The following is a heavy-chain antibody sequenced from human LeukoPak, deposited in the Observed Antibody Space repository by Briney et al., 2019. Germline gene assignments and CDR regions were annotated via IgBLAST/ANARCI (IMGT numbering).Heavy chain of an antibody. CDR1: GYTLTELS. J-gene: IGHJ4*02. CDR2: INPNSGGT. V-gene: IGHV1-2*02. D-gene: IGHD2-15*01. Sequence: ASVKVSCKVSGYTLTELSMHWVRQAPGQGLEWMGWINPNSGGTNYAQKFQGRVTMTRDTSISTAYMELSRLRSDDTAVYYCARAVAEGYFDYWGQGTLVTVSS. CDR3: ARAVAEGYFDY.